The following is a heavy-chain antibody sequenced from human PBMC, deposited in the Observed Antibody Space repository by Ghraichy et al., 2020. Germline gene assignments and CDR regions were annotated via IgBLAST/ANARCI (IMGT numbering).Heavy chain of an antibody. CDR1: AFTFSDFW. CDR2: INNDGSAT. D-gene: IGHD3-9*01. CDR3: ARRDSPGYPYYLDN. J-gene: IGHJ4*02. Sequence: GGSLRLSCAASAFTFSDFWMTWVRQAPGKGLEWVANINNDGSATYYVNSVRGRFTIARDNAKNSLYLQMNSLTVEDTAIYYCARRDSPGYPYYLDNWGQGTLVTVSS. V-gene: IGHV3-7*01.